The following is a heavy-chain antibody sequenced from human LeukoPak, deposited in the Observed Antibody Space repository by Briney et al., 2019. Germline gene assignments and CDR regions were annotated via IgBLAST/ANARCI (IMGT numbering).Heavy chain of an antibody. CDR2: ISSSSGYI. V-gene: IGHV3-21*01. D-gene: IGHD5-12*01. CDR1: GFTFSSYS. CDR3: ARDPGDGYNDAFDI. J-gene: IGHJ3*02. Sequence: GGSLRLSCAASGFTFSSYSMNWVRQAPGKGLEWVSSISSSSGYIYYADSVKGRFTISRDNAKNSLYLHLNSLRAEDTAVYYCARDPGDGYNDAFDIWGQGTMVTVSS.